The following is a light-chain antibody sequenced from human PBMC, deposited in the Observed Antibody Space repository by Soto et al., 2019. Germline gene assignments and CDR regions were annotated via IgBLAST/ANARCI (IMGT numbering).Light chain of an antibody. J-gene: IGLJ2*01. CDR1: FSDGGGYNL. CDR2: EGT. CDR3: CSYAGSSTLV. V-gene: IGLV2-23*01. Sequence: QSALTQPASVSGSPGQSITISCSGNFSDGGGYNLVSWHQQHPGKAPKLMIYEGTKRPSGVSNRFSGSKSGNTASLTISGLQAEDEADYYCCSYAGSSTLVFGGGTKLTVL.